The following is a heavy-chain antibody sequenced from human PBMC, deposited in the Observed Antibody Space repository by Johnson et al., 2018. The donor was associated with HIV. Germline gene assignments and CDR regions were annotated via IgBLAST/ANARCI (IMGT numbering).Heavy chain of an antibody. CDR1: GFTFSDYY. V-gene: IGHV3-11*01. D-gene: IGHD1-7*01. Sequence: QVQLVESGGGLVKPGGSLRLSCAASGFTFSDYYMSWIRQAPGKGLEWVSYISSSGSTIDYADSVKGRFTISRDNSKNTLYLQMNSLRAEDTAVYYCARDISETTFAFDIWGQGTMVTVSS. CDR3: ARDISETTFAFDI. CDR2: ISSSGSTI. J-gene: IGHJ3*02.